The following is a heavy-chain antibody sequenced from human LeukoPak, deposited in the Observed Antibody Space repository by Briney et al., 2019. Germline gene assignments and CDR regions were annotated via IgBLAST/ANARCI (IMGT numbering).Heavy chain of an antibody. V-gene: IGHV4-34*01. CDR2: INHSGST. CDR1: GGSFSGYY. J-gene: IGHJ4*02. CDR3: ARTTNYYGSGSRIPTRFDY. Sequence: PSETLSLTCAVYGGSFSGYYWSWIRQPPGKGLEWIGEINHSGSTNYNPSLKSRVTISVDTSKNQFSLKLSSVTAADTAVYYCARTTNYYGSGSRIPTRFDYWGQGTLVTVSS. D-gene: IGHD3-10*01.